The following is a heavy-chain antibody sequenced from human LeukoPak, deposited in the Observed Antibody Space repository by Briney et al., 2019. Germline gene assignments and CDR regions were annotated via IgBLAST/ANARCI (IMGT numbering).Heavy chain of an antibody. CDR2: INSDGSST. CDR1: GFTFSSYA. D-gene: IGHD2-8*01. CDR3: ARGRGKMAKYGMDV. Sequence: GGSLRLSCAASGFTFSSYAMSWVRQAPGKGLVWVSRINSDGSSTSYADSVKGRFTISRDNAKNSLYLQMNSLRAEDTAVYYCARGRGKMAKYGMDVWGKGTTVTVSS. J-gene: IGHJ6*04. V-gene: IGHV3-74*01.